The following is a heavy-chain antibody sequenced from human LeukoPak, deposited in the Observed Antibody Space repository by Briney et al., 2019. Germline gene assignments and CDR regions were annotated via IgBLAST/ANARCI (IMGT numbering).Heavy chain of an antibody. CDR3: ARVHSSGWYSIDY. J-gene: IGHJ4*02. V-gene: IGHV4-38-2*02. CDR1: DFSISSGYY. CDR2: IYRSGST. Sequence: SETLSLTCTVSDFSISSGYYWGWIRPPPGKGLEWIGSIYRSGSTYYNASLKRRVTISVDTAKNQFSLKVTSVTAADTAVYYCARVHSSGWYSIDYWGQGTLVTVSS. D-gene: IGHD6-19*01.